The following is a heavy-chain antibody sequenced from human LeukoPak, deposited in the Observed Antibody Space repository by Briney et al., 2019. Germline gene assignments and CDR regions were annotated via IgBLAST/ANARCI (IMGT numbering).Heavy chain of an antibody. CDR3: ARRGDRFDY. J-gene: IGHJ4*02. CDR1: GFTFSSYS. Sequence: PGGSLRLSCAASGFTFSSYSMNWVRQAPGKGLEWVSYISSSSSTIYYADSVKGRFTISRDNAKNSLYLQMNSLRAEDTAVYYCARRGDRFDYWGQGTLVTVSS. V-gene: IGHV3-48*04. CDR2: ISSSSSTI. D-gene: IGHD3-16*01.